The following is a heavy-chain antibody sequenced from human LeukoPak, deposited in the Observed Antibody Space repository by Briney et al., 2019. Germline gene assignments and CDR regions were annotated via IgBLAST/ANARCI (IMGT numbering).Heavy chain of an antibody. Sequence: PSETLSLTCTVSGGSISSYYWSWIRQPPGKGLEWIGYIYYSGSTYYNPSLKSRVTISVDTSKNQFSLKLSSVTAADTAVYYCARVAAWFGEYCFDYWGQGTLVTVSS. CDR1: GGSISSYY. J-gene: IGHJ4*02. D-gene: IGHD3-10*01. CDR3: ARVAAWFGEYCFDY. CDR2: IYYSGST. V-gene: IGHV4-59*08.